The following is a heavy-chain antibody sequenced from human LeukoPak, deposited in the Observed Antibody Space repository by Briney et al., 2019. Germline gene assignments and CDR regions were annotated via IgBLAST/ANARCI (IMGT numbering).Heavy chain of an antibody. V-gene: IGHV1-2*06. Sequence: ASVKVSCKASGYTFTGCYMHWVRQAPGQGLEWMGRINPNSGGTNYAQKFQGRVTMTRDTSIGTAYMELSRLRSDDTAVHYCARGWELNWFDPWGQGTLVTVSS. CDR2: INPNSGGT. CDR1: GYTFTGCY. J-gene: IGHJ5*02. CDR3: ARGWELNWFDP. D-gene: IGHD1-26*01.